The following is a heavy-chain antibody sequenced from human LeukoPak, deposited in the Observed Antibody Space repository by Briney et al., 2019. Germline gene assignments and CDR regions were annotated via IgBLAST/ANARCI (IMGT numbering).Heavy chain of an antibody. CDR1: GGSISSSSYY. J-gene: IGHJ5*02. D-gene: IGHD3-3*01. CDR2: IYYSGST. V-gene: IGHV4-39*07. Sequence: SSETLSLTCTVSGGSISSSSYYWGWIRQPPGKGLEWIGSIYYSGSTNYNPSLKSRVTISVDTSKNQFSLKLCSVTAADTAVYYCARGGVDWFDPWGQGTLVTVSS. CDR3: ARGGVDWFDP.